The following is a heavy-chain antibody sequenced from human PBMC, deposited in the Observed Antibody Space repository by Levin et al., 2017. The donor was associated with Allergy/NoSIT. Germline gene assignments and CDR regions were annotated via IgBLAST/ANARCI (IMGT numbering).Heavy chain of an antibody. CDR2: INPDSGGT. Sequence: WASVKVSCKTSGYTFTDHYIHWVRQAPGQGLQYMGWINPDSGGTDYVQRFRGRVTMTRDTSLSTTYMELSGPTSDDTAVYYCAREGVLCSGTTCPFDSWGQGTLVTVSS. D-gene: IGHD2-2*01. CDR3: AREGVLCSGTTCPFDS. J-gene: IGHJ4*02. V-gene: IGHV1-2*02. CDR1: GYTFTDHY.